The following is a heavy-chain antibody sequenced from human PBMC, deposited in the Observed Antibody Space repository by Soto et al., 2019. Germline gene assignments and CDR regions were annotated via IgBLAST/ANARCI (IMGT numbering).Heavy chain of an antibody. J-gene: IGHJ6*02. CDR3: ARGWSVTAPGGANYFYYGMDG. V-gene: IGHV1-18*01. CDR1: GYTFTTYG. Sequence: GASVKVSCKASGYTFTTYGISWVRQAPGQGLEWMGWTSVYNGKTNYAQNLQGRVTMTTDTSTSTAYMELRSLRADDTAVYYCARGWSVTAPGGANYFYYGMDGWGQGTTVTVSS. D-gene: IGHD4-4*01. CDR2: TSVYNGKT.